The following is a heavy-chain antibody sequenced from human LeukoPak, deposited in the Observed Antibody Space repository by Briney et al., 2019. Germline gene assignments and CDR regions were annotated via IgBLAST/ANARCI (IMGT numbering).Heavy chain of an antibody. CDR2: ISSNGGST. CDR1: GFTFSSYA. J-gene: IGHJ5*02. D-gene: IGHD1-1*01. Sequence: GALRLSCAASGFTFSSYAMHWVRQAPGKGLEYISAISSNGGSTYYANSVKGRFTISRDNAKNSLYLQMNSLRAEDTAVYYCARGRRRCWFDPWGQGTLVTVSS. CDR3: ARGRRRCWFDP. V-gene: IGHV3-64*01.